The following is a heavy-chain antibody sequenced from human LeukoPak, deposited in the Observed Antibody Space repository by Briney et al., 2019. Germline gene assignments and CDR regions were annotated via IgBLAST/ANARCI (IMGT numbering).Heavy chain of an antibody. CDR2: ISYDGSNK. Sequence: GGSLRLSWAASGFTFSSYGMHWVRQAPGKGLEWVAVISYDGSNKYYADSVKGRFTISRDNSKNTLYLQMNSLRAEDTAVYYCAKDEGIRCLRGDCPFDYWGQGTLVTVSS. CDR3: AKDEGIRCLRGDCPFDY. J-gene: IGHJ4*02. V-gene: IGHV3-30*18. D-gene: IGHD2-21*01. CDR1: GFTFSSYG.